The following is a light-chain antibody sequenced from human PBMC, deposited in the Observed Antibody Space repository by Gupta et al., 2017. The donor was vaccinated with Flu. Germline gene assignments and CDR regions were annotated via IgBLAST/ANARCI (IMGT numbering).Light chain of an antibody. J-gene: IGKJ2*01. CDR2: DAS. Sequence: ATLSLSPGERAPLSCRASQSVSSYLAWYQQKPGQSPRLLIYDASNRATGIPARFSGSGSGTDFTLTISSLEPEDFAVYYCQQRSNWPPYTFGQGTKLEIK. CDR3: QQRSNWPPYT. V-gene: IGKV3-11*01. CDR1: QSVSSY.